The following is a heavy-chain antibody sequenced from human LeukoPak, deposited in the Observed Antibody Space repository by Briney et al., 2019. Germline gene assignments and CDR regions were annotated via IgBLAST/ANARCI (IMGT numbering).Heavy chain of an antibody. J-gene: IGHJ4*02. CDR3: ARVKTTRDILTGSHGGAFDI. CDR1: GFTFDDYG. V-gene: IGHV3-20*01. D-gene: IGHD3-9*01. Sequence: GGSLRLSCAASGFTFDDYGLSWVRQAPGKGLEWVSGINWNGGSTGYAESVKGRFTISRDNAKNSLYLQMNSLRAEDTALYHCARVKTTRDILTGSHGGAFDIWGQGTLVTVSS. CDR2: INWNGGST.